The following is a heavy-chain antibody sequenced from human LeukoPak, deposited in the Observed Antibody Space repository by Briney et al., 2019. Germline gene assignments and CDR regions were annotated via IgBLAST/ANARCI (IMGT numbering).Heavy chain of an antibody. V-gene: IGHV1-18*01. CDR2: ISAYNGNT. CDR3: ARERCGTSCYVRWFDP. Sequence: ASVKASCKASGYTFTSYGISWVRQAPGQGLEWMGWISAYNGNTNYAQKLQGRVTMTTDTSTSTAYMELRSLRSDDTAVYYCARERCGTSCYVRWFDPWGQGTLVTVSS. CDR1: GYTFTSYG. D-gene: IGHD2-2*01. J-gene: IGHJ5*02.